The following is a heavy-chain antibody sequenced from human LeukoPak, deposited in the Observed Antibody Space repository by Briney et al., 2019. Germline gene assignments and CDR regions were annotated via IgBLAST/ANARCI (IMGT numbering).Heavy chain of an antibody. CDR2: ISSSGSTI. D-gene: IGHD3-10*01. J-gene: IGHJ4*02. V-gene: IGHV3-48*03. CDR3: TRGLCGEGRYYWWCAGSYFDY. Sequence: PGGSLRLSCAASGFTFSSYEMNWVRQAPGKGLEWVSYISSSGSTIYYADSVKGRFTISRDNAKHSLSLQMNSLRAEDTAVYYSTRGLCGEGRYYWWCAGSYFDYWGQGTLVTVSS. CDR1: GFTFSSYE.